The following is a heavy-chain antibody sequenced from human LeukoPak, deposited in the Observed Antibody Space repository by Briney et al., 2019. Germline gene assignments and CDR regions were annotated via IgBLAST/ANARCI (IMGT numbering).Heavy chain of an antibody. D-gene: IGHD2-2*01. CDR1: GYTFTGYY. V-gene: IGHV1-2*03. CDR2: INPNSGGT. Sequence: LVASVKVSCKASGYTFTGYYMHWVRQAPGQGLEWMGWINPNSGGTNYAQKFQGRVTMTRDTSISTAYMELSRLRSDDTAVYYCAREDCSSTSCHGGFDYWGQGTLVTVSS. J-gene: IGHJ4*02. CDR3: AREDCSSTSCHGGFDY.